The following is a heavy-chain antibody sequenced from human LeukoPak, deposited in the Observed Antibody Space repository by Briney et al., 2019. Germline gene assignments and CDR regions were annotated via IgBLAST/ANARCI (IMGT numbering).Heavy chain of an antibody. D-gene: IGHD3-16*01. V-gene: IGHV3-48*04. CDR2: ISSTSSAI. J-gene: IGHJ4*02. Sequence: PGGSLRLSCAASGFTFSSYSMNWVRQAPGKGLEWLSYISSTSSAIYYADSLKGRFTISRDNAKNSLYLQMSSLGAEDTAVYYCARVIGSYGDSAYWGQGTLVTVSS. CDR1: GFTFSSYS. CDR3: ARVIGSYGDSAY.